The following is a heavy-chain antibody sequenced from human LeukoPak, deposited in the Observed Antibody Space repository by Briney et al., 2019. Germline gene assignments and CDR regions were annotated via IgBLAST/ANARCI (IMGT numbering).Heavy chain of an antibody. CDR3: ARDPICSSTSCYGFDP. J-gene: IGHJ5*02. D-gene: IGHD2-2*01. Sequence: ASVKVSCKASGYTFTSYYMHWVRQAPGQGLEWMGIINPSGGSTSYAQKFQGRVTMTRDTSTSTVYMELSSLRSEDTAMYYCARDPICSSTSCYGFDPWGQGTLVTVSS. CDR1: GYTFTSYY. V-gene: IGHV1-46*01. CDR2: INPSGGST.